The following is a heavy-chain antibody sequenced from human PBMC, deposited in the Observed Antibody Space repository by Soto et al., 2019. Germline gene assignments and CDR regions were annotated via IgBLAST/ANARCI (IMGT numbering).Heavy chain of an antibody. CDR1: GFTFNTYF. CDR2: ISPYNGNT. Sequence: HVHLLQSGGELKKHGASVKVSGNTSGFTFNTYFISWVRQAPGQGLEWMGWISPYNGNTKYGEKFQGRVTMTTDTITRTAYMELRKLRSDDTAVYYCARDTSNSFDYWGQGTLVTFSS. V-gene: IGHV1-18*01. CDR3: ARDTSNSFDY. J-gene: IGHJ4*02. D-gene: IGHD2-2*01.